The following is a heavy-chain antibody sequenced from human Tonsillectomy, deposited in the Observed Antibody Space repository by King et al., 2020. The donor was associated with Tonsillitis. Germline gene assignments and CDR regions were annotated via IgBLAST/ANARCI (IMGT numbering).Heavy chain of an antibody. CDR3: AKDSGGALPLSGVNY. D-gene: IGHD3-16*01. J-gene: IGHJ4*02. Sequence: VQLVESGGGLVQPGRSLRLSCAASGFTFDDYAMHWVRQAPGKGLEWVSGISWNSGSIGYADSVKGRFTISRDNAKNSLYLQMNSLRAEDTALYYCAKDSGGALPLSGVNYWGQGTLVTVSS. CDR2: ISWNSGSI. CDR1: GFTFDDYA. V-gene: IGHV3-9*01.